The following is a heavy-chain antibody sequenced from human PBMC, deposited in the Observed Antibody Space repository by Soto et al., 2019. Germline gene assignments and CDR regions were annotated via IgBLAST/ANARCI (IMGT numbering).Heavy chain of an antibody. D-gene: IGHD1-20*01. CDR1: GYSISSGYY. CDR2: VYHNGVA. CDR3: ARGVTGTLDF. J-gene: IGHJ4*02. Sequence: SETLSLTCDVSGYSISSGYYWNWIRQSPGKGLEWLGCVYHNGVAFYNPSLKSRLRLTPDTSKSRFSLTLTSVAAADTAVYFCARGVTGTLDFWGQGTLVTVSS. V-gene: IGHV4-38-2*01.